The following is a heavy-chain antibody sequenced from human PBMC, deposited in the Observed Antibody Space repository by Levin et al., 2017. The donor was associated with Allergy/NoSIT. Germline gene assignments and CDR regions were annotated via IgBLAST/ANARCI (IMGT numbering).Heavy chain of an antibody. CDR2: ISYDGSNK. CDR1: GFTFSSYA. D-gene: IGHD3-16*01. J-gene: IGHJ4*02. Sequence: PGGSLRLSCAASGFTFSSYAMHWVRQAPGKGLEWVAVISYDGSNKYYADSVKGRFTISRDNSKNTLYLQMNSLRAEDTAVYYCARGFGLLWGQGTLVTVSS. V-gene: IGHV3-30-3*01. CDR3: ARGFGLL.